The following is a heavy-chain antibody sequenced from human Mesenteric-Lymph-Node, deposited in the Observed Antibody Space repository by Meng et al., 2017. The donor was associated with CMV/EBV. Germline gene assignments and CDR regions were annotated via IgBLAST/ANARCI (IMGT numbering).Heavy chain of an antibody. Sequence: FSGSAMHWVRQASETGLEWVGRVRSKANSYATTYAASVKGRFTISRDDSKNTAYLQMNSLKTEDTAVYYCTPLYDFWSNYNVYWFDPWGQGTLVTVSS. CDR3: TPLYDFWSNYNVYWFDP. D-gene: IGHD3-3*01. J-gene: IGHJ5*02. V-gene: IGHV3-73*01. CDR1: FSGSA. CDR2: VRSKANSYAT.